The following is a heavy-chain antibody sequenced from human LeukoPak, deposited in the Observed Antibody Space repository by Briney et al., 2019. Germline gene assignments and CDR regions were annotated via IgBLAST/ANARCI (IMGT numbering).Heavy chain of an antibody. D-gene: IGHD3-16*01. CDR1: GGTFSSYA. Sequence: ASVKVSCKASGGTFSSYAISWVRQAPGQGLEWIGGIIPIFGTANYAQKFQGRVTITTDESTSTAYMELSSLRSEDTAVYYCARGGGYDQGYQNYIDYWGQGTLVTVSS. V-gene: IGHV1-69*05. CDR2: IIPIFGTA. J-gene: IGHJ4*02. CDR3: ARGGGYDQGYQNYIDY.